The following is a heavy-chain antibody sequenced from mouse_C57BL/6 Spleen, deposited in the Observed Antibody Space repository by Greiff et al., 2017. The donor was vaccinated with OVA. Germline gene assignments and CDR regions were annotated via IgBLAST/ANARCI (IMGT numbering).Heavy chain of an antibody. V-gene: IGHV1-81*01. CDR1: GYTFTSYG. D-gene: IGHD2-4*01. Sequence: QVQLQQSGAELARPGASVKLSCKASGYTFTSYGISWVKQRTGQGLEWIGEIYPRSGNTYYNEKFKGKATLTADKSSSTAYMELRSLTSEDSAVYFCARSYDYDYGAYAMDYWGQGTSVTVSS. CDR3: ARSYDYDYGAYAMDY. CDR2: IYPRSGNT. J-gene: IGHJ4*01.